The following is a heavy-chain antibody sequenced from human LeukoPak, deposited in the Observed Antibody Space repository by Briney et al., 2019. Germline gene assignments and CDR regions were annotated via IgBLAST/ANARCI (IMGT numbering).Heavy chain of an antibody. Sequence: VASVKVSCTASGYTFTGYYMHWVRQAPGQGLEWMGWINPNSGGTNYAQKFQGRVTMTRDTSISTAYMELSRLRSDDTAVYYCAREDRIAAAGFDYWGQGTLVTVSS. CDR3: AREDRIAAAGFDY. CDR2: INPNSGGT. V-gene: IGHV1-2*02. CDR1: GYTFTGYY. D-gene: IGHD6-13*01. J-gene: IGHJ4*02.